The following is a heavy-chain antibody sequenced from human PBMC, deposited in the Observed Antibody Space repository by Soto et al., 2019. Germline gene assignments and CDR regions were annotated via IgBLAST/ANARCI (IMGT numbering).Heavy chain of an antibody. V-gene: IGHV4-39*01. CDR3: EHFRNNWNYVDY. CDR1: GGSISSSSYY. Sequence: PSETLSLTCTVSGGSISSSSYYWGWIRQPPGKGLEWIGSIYYSGSTYYNPSLKSRVTISVDTSKNQFSLKLSSVTAADTAVYYCEHFRNNWNYVDYWGQVPLVPVSS. J-gene: IGHJ4*02. D-gene: IGHD1-20*01. CDR2: IYYSGST.